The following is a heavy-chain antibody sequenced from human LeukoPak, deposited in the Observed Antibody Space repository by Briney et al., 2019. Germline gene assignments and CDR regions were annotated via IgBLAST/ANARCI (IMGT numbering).Heavy chain of an antibody. V-gene: IGHV4-59*01. Sequence: PSETLSLTCTVSGGSISTYYWSWIRQSPGKGLEWIGYIYYSGSTNYNPSLKSRITLSVDTPKNQFSLKLSSVTAADTAVYYCAREDYYFDYWGQGALVTVSS. CDR1: GGSISTYY. CDR3: AREDYYFDY. J-gene: IGHJ4*02. CDR2: IYYSGST.